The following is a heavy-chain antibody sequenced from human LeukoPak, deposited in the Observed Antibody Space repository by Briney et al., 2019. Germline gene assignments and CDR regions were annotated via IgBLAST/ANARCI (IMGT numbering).Heavy chain of an antibody. CDR2: ISYSGTT. D-gene: IGHD4-17*01. V-gene: IGHV4-59*01. CDR1: GGSINDYY. Sequence: SETLSLTCTVSGGSINDYYWTWIRQAPGKGLEWLGYISYSGTTDYNPALKSRVTMSVDTSKNEFSLKVTSVTAADTAMYYCARVVRGAVTSNCFDPWGQGTLVTVSS. CDR3: ARVVRGAVTSNCFDP. J-gene: IGHJ5*02.